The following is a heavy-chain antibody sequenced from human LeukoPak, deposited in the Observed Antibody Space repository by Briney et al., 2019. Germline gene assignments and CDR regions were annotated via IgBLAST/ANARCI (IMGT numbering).Heavy chain of an antibody. CDR2: ISGSGGSI. V-gene: IGHV3-23*01. CDR1: GFPFSRYG. Sequence: PGGSLRLSCAASGFPFSRYGMSWLRQAPGKALEWVSAISGSGGSIYYADSVKGRFSISRDNSKNTLYLQMNSLRAEDTAVYYCAKASLRGYSYGDYFDYWGQGTLVTVSS. D-gene: IGHD5-18*01. J-gene: IGHJ4*02. CDR3: AKASLRGYSYGDYFDY.